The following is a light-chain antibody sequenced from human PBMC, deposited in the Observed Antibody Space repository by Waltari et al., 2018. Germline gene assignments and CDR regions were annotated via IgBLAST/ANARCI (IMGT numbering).Light chain of an antibody. Sequence: QSVLTQPPSASGTPGQRVSISCSGSSSNIGSNSVNWYQQLSGTAPKLLIYTNDQRPSGVPDRFSGSKSGTSASLAISGLQSEDEAEYHCAVWDDSLNGPLFGGGTKLTVL. J-gene: IGLJ2*01. CDR3: AVWDDSLNGPL. CDR1: SSNIGSNS. V-gene: IGLV1-44*01. CDR2: TND.